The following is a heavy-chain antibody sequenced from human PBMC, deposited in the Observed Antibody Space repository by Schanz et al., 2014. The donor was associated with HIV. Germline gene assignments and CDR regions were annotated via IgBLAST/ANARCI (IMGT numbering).Heavy chain of an antibody. CDR1: GFSFSRNA. D-gene: IGHD2-15*01. CDR3: ARDRCNGGSCGLGY. Sequence: QVQLVESGGGVVQPGRSLRLSCAASGFSFSRNAMHWVRQAPGKGLEWVAVISYDASNKYYADSVRGRFTISRDNSKDTLYLQMNSLRVEDTAVYYCARDRCNGGSCGLGYWGQGTLVTVSS. J-gene: IGHJ4*02. CDR2: ISYDASNK. V-gene: IGHV3-30-3*01.